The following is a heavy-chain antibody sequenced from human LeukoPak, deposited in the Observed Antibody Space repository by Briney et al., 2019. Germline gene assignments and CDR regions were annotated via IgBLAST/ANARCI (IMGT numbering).Heavy chain of an antibody. D-gene: IGHD1/OR15-1a*01. CDR2: VTYSGGST. V-gene: IGHV3-23*01. CDR3: ARTALGDY. Sequence: GGSLRLSCAASGSTFSSYSMSWVRQAPGKGLEWVSTVTYSGGSTYYADSVKGRFTISRDNSKNAVYLQMNSLRAEDTAVYYCARTALGDYWGQGTLVTVS. J-gene: IGHJ4*02. CDR1: GSTFSSYS.